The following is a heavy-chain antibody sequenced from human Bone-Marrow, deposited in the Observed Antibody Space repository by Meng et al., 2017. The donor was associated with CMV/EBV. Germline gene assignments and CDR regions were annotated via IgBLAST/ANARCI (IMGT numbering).Heavy chain of an antibody. V-gene: IGHV3-7*04. J-gene: IGHJ4*02. Sequence: GESLKISCAASGFTFSSYAMSWVRQAPGKGLEWVANIKQDGSEKYYVDSVKGRFTISRDNAKNSLYLQMNSLRAEDTAVYYCEGGAAAAAAYWGPG. D-gene: IGHD6-13*01. CDR3: EGGAAAAAAY. CDR1: GFTFSSYA. CDR2: IKQDGSEK.